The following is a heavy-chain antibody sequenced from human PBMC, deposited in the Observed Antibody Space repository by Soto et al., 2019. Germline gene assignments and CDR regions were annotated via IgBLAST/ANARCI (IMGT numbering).Heavy chain of an antibody. CDR3: TRTPILCRGSYSTYDYCPLDV. J-gene: IGHJ6*02. D-gene: IGHD1-26*01. CDR1: GFMFNTYA. Sequence: EVHLSESGGGLIQPGGSLRLSCAASGFMFNTYALSWVRQAPGRGPEWVSVISGSDGSTSYADSVKGRFTISRDNSRNTRFLQTNSLRPEETAVYYCTRTPILCRGSYSTYDYCPLDVWGQGTTFTVSS. CDR2: ISGSDGST. V-gene: IGHV3-23*01.